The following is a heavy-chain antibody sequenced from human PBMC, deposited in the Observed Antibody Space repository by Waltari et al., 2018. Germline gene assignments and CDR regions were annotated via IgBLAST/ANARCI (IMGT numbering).Heavy chain of an antibody. CDR2: ISSSGSTI. D-gene: IGHD2-15*01. J-gene: IGHJ4*02. V-gene: IGHV3-48*03. CDR3: AREVGYCSGGSCYSNFDY. Sequence: EVQLVESGGGLVQPGGSLRLSCAASGFTFSSYEMNWVRQAPGKGLWWGSYISSSGSTIYYADSVKGRFTISRDNAKNSLYLQMNSLRAEDTAVYYCAREVGYCSGGSCYSNFDYWGQGTLVTVSS. CDR1: GFTFSSYE.